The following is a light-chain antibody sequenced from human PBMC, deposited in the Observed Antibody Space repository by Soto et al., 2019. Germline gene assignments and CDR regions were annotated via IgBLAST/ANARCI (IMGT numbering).Light chain of an antibody. CDR2: GAS. J-gene: IGKJ1*01. Sequence: DIQMTQSPPSLSASLGDSVTITCRASQTITRNLTWYQQKPGKPPNLLIFGASSLQSGVPSRFVGSGSGTHFTLTVTNLQPEDFATYFCQQSSTTPWTFGQGTTVEVK. CDR3: QQSSTTPWT. V-gene: IGKV1-39*01. CDR1: QTITRN.